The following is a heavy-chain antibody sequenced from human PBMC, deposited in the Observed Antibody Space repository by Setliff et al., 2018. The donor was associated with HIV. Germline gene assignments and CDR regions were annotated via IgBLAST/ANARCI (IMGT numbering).Heavy chain of an antibody. V-gene: IGHV1-3*03. J-gene: IGHJ4*02. CDR1: GYTFTSYA. D-gene: IGHD3-10*01. Sequence: ASVKVSCKASGYTFTSYAMHWVRQAPGQRLEWVGWINTGNGDTKYSQDFQGGVTISRDTSASTAHMELSSLRSEDMAVYYCARSQINLVRGVVHYFDYWGQGTLVTVSS. CDR3: ARSQINLVRGVVHYFDY. CDR2: INTGNGDT.